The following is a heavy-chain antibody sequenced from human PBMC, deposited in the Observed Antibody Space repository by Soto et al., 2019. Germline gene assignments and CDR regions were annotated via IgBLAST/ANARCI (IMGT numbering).Heavy chain of an antibody. J-gene: IGHJ3*02. CDR3: ARAFGVGAFDI. V-gene: IGHV3-53*01. CDR2: IYSGGST. CDR1: GFTVSSNY. D-gene: IGHD3-3*01. Sequence: LXLSCAASGFTVSSNYMSWVRQAPGKGLEWVSVIYSGGSTYYADSVKGRFTISRDNSKNTLYLQMNSLRAEDTAVYYCARAFGVGAFDIWGQGTMVTVSS.